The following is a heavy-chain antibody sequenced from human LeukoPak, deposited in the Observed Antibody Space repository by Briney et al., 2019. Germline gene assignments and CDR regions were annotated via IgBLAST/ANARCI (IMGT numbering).Heavy chain of an antibody. V-gene: IGHV4-59*01. Sequence: SETLSLTCTVSGGSISSNYWSWIRQPPGKGLEWIGYIYYSGSTNYNPSLKSRVTISVDTSKNQFSLKLTSVIAADTAVYYCARDASVGSSYYYYGMDVWDQGTTVTVSS. D-gene: IGHD3-10*01. CDR1: GGSISSNY. CDR2: IYYSGST. J-gene: IGHJ6*02. CDR3: ARDASVGSSYYYYGMDV.